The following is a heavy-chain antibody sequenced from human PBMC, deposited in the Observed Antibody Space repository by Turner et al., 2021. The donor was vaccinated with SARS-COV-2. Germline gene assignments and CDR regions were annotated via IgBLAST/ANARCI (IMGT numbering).Heavy chain of an antibody. Sequence: QVQLVQSGAEVKKPGDSVKVSCKASGYTFTGDYMHWVRQAPGQGLEWMGWINPNSGGTIYAQKFQGRVTMTRDTSVSTAYIELSRLRSDDTAVYYCARQATAMFTGPRPATAAGFDPWGQGTLVTVSS. CDR3: ARQATAMFTGPRPATAAGFDP. D-gene: IGHD5-18*01. V-gene: IGHV1-2*02. CDR2: INPNSGGT. J-gene: IGHJ5*02. CDR1: GYTFTGDY.